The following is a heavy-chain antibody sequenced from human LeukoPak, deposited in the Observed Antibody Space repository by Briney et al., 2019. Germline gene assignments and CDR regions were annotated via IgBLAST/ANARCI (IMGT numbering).Heavy chain of an antibody. V-gene: IGHV1-8*03. CDR1: GYTFTSYD. D-gene: IGHD6-13*01. Sequence: ASVKVSCKASGYTFTSYDINWVRQATGQGLEWMGWMNPNSGNTGYAQKFQGRVTITRNTSISTAYMELSSLRSEDTAVYYCARARSLYSSSWYSLGYWGQGTLVTVSS. J-gene: IGHJ4*02. CDR3: ARARSLYSSSWYSLGY. CDR2: MNPNSGNT.